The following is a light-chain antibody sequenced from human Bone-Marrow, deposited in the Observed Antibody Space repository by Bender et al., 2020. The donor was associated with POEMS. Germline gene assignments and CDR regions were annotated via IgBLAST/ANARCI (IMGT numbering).Light chain of an antibody. CDR3: VAWDDTLNGWV. Sequence: QSVLTQPPSASGTPGQRVTISCSGSSSNFGSKYVNWYQQLPGTAPKLLISRNNQRPSGVPDRFSGSMSGTSASLAISGLHSEDEADYYCVAWDDTLNGWVFGGGTKLTVL. CDR1: SSNFGSKY. V-gene: IGLV1-44*01. CDR2: RNN. J-gene: IGLJ2*01.